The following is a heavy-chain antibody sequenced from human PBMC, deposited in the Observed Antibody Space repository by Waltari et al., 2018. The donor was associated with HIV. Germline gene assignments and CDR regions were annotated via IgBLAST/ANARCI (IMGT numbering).Heavy chain of an antibody. Sequence: QVQLVESGGGVVQPGKSLRLSCAASGFTFSNFGMHWVCQAPGKGVEWVEIIANEGSKKYYADSWKGRFTIARANSKNTLYLQMNSLRPDDTAVYYCVRALGDYWGQGTLVTISS. D-gene: IGHD7-27*01. J-gene: IGHJ4*02. CDR3: VRALGDY. V-gene: IGHV3-30-3*01. CDR2: IANEGSKK. CDR1: GFTFSNFG.